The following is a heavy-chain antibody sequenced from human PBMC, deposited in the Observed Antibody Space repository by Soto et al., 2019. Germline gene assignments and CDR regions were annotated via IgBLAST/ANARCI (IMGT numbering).Heavy chain of an antibody. V-gene: IGHV4-39*01. Sequence: PSEILSLTCTVSGGSISSRDSYWGWIRQPPGKGLEWIGSFHYSGSTYYNPSLKSRVTISVDTSKNQLSLRVTSVTAADTAVYYCARGFGRSNFDYWGQGTLVTVSS. CDR3: ARGFGRSNFDY. CDR1: GGSISSRDSY. CDR2: FHYSGST. D-gene: IGHD3-16*01. J-gene: IGHJ4*02.